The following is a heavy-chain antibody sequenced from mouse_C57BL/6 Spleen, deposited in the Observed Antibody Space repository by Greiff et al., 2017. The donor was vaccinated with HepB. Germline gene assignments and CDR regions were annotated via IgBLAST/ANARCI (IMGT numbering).Heavy chain of an antibody. D-gene: IGHD1-1*01. CDR2: INPNNGGT. J-gene: IGHJ2*01. Sequence: EVQLRQSGPELVKPGASVKIPCKASGYTFTDYNMDWVKQSHGKSLEWIGDINPNNGGTIYNQKFKGKATLTVDKSSSTAYMELRSLTSEDTAVYYCARGVVASDYFDYWGQGTTLTVSS. CDR3: ARGVVASDYFDY. CDR1: GYTFTDYN. V-gene: IGHV1-18*01.